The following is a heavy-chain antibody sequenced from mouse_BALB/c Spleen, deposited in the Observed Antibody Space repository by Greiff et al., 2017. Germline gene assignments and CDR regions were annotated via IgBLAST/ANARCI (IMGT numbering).Heavy chain of an antibody. CDR2: IDPSDSYT. CDR3: TRGEGKGCWFAY. Sequence: QVQLQQPGAELVKPGASVKMSCKASGYTFTSYWMHWVKQRPGQGLEWIGVIDPSDSYTSYNQKFKGKATLTVDTSSSTAYMQLSSLTSEDSAVYYCTRGEGKGCWFAYWGQGTLVTVSA. V-gene: IGHV1S127*01. D-gene: IGHD1-3*01. J-gene: IGHJ3*01. CDR1: GYTFTSYW.